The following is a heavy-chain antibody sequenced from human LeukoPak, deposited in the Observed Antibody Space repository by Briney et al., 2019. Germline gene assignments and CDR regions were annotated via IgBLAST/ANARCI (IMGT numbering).Heavy chain of an antibody. CDR3: AKGPYSSSWYNWFDP. V-gene: IGHV3-9*01. J-gene: IGHJ5*02. D-gene: IGHD6-13*01. CDR1: GFTFDDYA. CDR2: ISWNSGSI. Sequence: GGSLRLSCAASGFTFDDYATHWVRQAPGKGLEWVSGISWNSGSIGYADSVKGRFTISRDNAKNSLYLQMNSLRAEDTALYYCAKGPYSSSWYNWFDPWGQGTLVTVSS.